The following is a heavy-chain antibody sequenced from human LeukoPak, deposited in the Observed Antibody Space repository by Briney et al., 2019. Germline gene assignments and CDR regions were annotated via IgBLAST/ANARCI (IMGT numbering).Heavy chain of an antibody. J-gene: IGHJ6*03. Sequence: PSETLSLTCTVSGGSISSYYWSWIRQPPGKGLEWIGYIYSSGSTNYNPSLKSRVTISVDTSKNQFSLKLSSVTAADTAVYYCARDPFYYYMDVWGKGTTVTVSS. CDR1: GGSISSYY. CDR2: IYSSGST. V-gene: IGHV4-4*08. CDR3: ARDPFYYYMDV.